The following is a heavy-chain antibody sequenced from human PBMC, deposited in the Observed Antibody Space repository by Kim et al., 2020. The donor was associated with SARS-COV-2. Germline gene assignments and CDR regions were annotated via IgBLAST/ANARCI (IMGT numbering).Heavy chain of an antibody. CDR1: GGSISSSYYY. CDR3: ARSYYDILTGHNWFDP. D-gene: IGHD3-9*01. V-gene: IGHV4-39*01. CDR2: VYYSGTS. J-gene: IGHJ5*02. Sequence: SETLSLTCTVSGGSISSSYYYWGWIRQPPGKGLDWIGIVYYSGTSYYNPSLKSRVTISVDTSENQFSLHLTSVTAADTAIYYCARSYYDILTGHNWFDP.